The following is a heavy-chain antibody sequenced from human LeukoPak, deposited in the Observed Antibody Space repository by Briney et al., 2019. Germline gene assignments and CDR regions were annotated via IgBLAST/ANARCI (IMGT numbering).Heavy chain of an antibody. V-gene: IGHV4-31*02. J-gene: IGHJ4*02. Sequence: SQTLSLTCSVSGASNNSGGYYWSWIRQHPGKGLELIGNIYYSGSTNYNPSLKSRVTISVDTSKNQFSLKLSSVTAADTAVYYCARLGQLENYWGQGTLVTVSS. D-gene: IGHD6-13*01. CDR2: IYYSGST. CDR1: GASNNSGGYY. CDR3: ARLGQLENY.